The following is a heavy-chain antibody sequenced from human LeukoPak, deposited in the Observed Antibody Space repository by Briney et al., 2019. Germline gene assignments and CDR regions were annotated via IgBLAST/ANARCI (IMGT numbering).Heavy chain of an antibody. V-gene: IGHV3-11*01. J-gene: IGHJ4*02. CDR2: ISISGTTT. CDR1: GFTFSDYY. D-gene: IGHD3-10*01. Sequence: GGSLRLSCAASGFTFSDYYMTWLRQTPGKGLEWVSYISISGTTTFYVDSVKGRFTISRDNTKNSLYLQMNSLRAEDTAMYYCARGTMASDFWGQGTLVTVSS. CDR3: ARGTMASDF.